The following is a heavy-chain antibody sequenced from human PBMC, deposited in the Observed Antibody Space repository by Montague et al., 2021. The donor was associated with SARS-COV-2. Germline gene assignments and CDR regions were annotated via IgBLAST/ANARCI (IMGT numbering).Heavy chain of an antibody. J-gene: IGHJ3*02. V-gene: IGHV4-39*02. Sequence: SETLSLTCTVSGGPISSGGYYWSWIRQHPGKGLEWIGSIYDSGSTYYNPSLKSRVTISVDTSKNHFSLKLSSVTAADTAVYYCARRGRKLLPVATTIGGFDIWGQGTMVTVSS. CDR1: GGPISSGGYY. CDR2: IYDSGST. D-gene: IGHD5-12*01. CDR3: ARRGRKLLPVATTIGGFDI.